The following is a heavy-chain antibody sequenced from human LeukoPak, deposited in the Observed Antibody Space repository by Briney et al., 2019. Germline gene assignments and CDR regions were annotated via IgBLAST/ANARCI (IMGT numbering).Heavy chain of an antibody. V-gene: IGHV4-59*08. CDR1: GGSINSHY. J-gene: IGHJ4*02. CDR3: VRRDTGWNYFDY. CDR2: SYYTGKN. Sequence: SETLSLTCAVSGGSINSHYWGWIRQPPRKGLQWIGDSYYTGKNNYNPSLKSRVTISLDTSKDHLSLKLTSVLAADTAIYYCVRRDTGWNYFDYWGQGILVTVSS. D-gene: IGHD6-19*01.